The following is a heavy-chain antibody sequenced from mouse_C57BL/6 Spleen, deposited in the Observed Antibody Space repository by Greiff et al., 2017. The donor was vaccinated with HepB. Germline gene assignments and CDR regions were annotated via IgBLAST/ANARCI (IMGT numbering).Heavy chain of an antibody. Sequence: QVQLQQPGAELVKPGASVKVSCKASGYTFTSYWMHWVKQRPGQGLEWIGRIHPSDSDTNYNQKFKGKATLTVDKSSSTAYMQLSSLTSEDSAVYYCAMRTTVVAPYYYAMDYWGQGTSVTVSS. CDR1: GYTFTSYW. J-gene: IGHJ4*01. D-gene: IGHD1-1*01. CDR2: IHPSDSDT. V-gene: IGHV1-74*01. CDR3: AMRTTVVAPYYYAMDY.